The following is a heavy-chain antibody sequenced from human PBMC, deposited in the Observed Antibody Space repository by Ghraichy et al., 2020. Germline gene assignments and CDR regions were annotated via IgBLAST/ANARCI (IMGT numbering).Heavy chain of an antibody. Sequence: GGSLRLSCAASGFTVSSNYMSWVRQAPGKGLEWVSVIYSGGSTYYADSVKGRFTISRDNSKNTLYLQMNSLRADNTAVYYCAVDCSSTSCYTDGMDVWGQGTTVTVSS. CDR3: AVDCSSTSCYTDGMDV. D-gene: IGHD2-2*02. CDR2: IYSGGST. CDR1: GFTVSSNY. V-gene: IGHV3-53*01. J-gene: IGHJ6*02.